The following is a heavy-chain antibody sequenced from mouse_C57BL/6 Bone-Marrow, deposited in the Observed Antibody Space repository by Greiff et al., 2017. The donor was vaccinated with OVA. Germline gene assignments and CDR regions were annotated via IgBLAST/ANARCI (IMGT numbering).Heavy chain of an antibody. CDR2: ISSGNSTI. Sequence: EVKLVESGGGLVKPGGSLKLSCAASGFTFSDYGMHWVRQAPEKGLEWVAYISSGNSTIYYADTVKGRFTNYRDNAKNTLFLQITSMRSEDTAMYYCAIRGAMEYWGQGTSDTVSS. CDR1: GFTFSDYG. V-gene: IGHV5-17*01. J-gene: IGHJ4*01. D-gene: IGHD1-1*01. CDR3: AIRGAMEY.